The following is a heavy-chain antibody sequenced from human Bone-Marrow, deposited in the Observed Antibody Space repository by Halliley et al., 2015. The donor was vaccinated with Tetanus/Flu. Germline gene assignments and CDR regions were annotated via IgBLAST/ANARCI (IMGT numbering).Heavy chain of an antibody. D-gene: IGHD3-3*01. CDR2: IYSGGST. Sequence: LEWVSIIYSGGSTYYADSVKGRFTFSRHNSKNTLYLQMDSLRTEDTAVYYCAKYDFWSGYAFDMWGQGTMVTVSS. J-gene: IGHJ3*02. CDR3: AKYDFWSGYAFDM. V-gene: IGHV3-53*04.